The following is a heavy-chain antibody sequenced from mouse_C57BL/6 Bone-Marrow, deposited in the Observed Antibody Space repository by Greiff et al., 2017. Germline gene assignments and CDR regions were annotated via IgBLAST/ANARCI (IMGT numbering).Heavy chain of an antibody. Sequence: VKLVESGAELARPGASVKLSCKASGYTFTSYGISWVKQRTGQGLEWIGEIYPRSGSTYYNEKFKGKATLTADKSSSTAYMERRSLTSDDSAVYFCATERGSTMTTTEAWFAYWGQGTLVTVSA. CDR2: IYPRSGST. CDR1: GYTFTSYG. J-gene: IGHJ3*01. CDR3: ATERGSTMTTTEAWFAY. D-gene: IGHD2-4*01. V-gene: IGHV1-81*01.